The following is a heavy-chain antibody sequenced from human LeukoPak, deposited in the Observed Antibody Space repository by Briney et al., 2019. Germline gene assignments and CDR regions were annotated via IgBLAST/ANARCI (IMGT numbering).Heavy chain of an antibody. CDR1: GGSISSYY. CDR3: ARGEIAARD. CDR2: IYYNGST. J-gene: IGHJ4*02. Sequence: SETLSLTCTVSGGSISSYYWSWIRQPPGKGLEWIGYIYYNGSTNYNPSLKSRVTISVDTSKNQFSLKLSSVTAADTAVYYCARGEIAARDWGQGTLVTVSS. V-gene: IGHV4-59*01. D-gene: IGHD6-6*01.